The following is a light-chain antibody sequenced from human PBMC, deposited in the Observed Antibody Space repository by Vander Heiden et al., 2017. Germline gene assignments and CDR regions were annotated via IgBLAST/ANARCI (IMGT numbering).Light chain of an antibody. V-gene: IGKV3-20*01. Sequence: IVLTQSPGTLSLSPGERATLSCRASQTVSTYLAWYQQKPGQAPRLLIYGASRRATGIPDRFSGSGSGTDFTLLISRLEPEDFAVYYCQEYGSSFGHGTKVDIK. CDR3: QEYGSS. CDR2: GAS. CDR1: QTVSTY. J-gene: IGKJ3*01.